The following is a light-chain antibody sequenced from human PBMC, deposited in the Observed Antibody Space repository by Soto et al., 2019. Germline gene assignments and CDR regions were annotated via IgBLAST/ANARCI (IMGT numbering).Light chain of an antibody. CDR3: QQYGSSLIYT. Sequence: DIVLTQSPGTLSLSPGERATLSCRASRSISSSYLAWYQQKPGQAPRLLIYGASSRATDIPDRFSGSGSGTDFTLTISRLEPEDFAVYYCQQYGSSLIYTFGQGTKLEMK. CDR1: RSISSSY. V-gene: IGKV3-20*01. CDR2: GAS. J-gene: IGKJ2*01.